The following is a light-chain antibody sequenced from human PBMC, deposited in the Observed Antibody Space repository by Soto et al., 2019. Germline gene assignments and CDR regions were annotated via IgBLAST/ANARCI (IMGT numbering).Light chain of an antibody. Sequence: QSVLTQSPSASASLGASVKLTCTLSSGHSSYAIAWHQQQPKKGPRYLMKVNSDGSHNKGDGIPDRFSGSSSGAERYLTISSLQSEDEADYYCQTWGTGKGVFGGGTQLTVL. CDR3: QTWGTGKGV. V-gene: IGLV4-69*01. CDR2: VNSDGSH. J-gene: IGLJ2*01. CDR1: SGHSSYA.